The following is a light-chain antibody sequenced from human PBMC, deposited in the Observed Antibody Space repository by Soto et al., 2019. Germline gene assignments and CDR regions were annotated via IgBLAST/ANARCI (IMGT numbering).Light chain of an antibody. Sequence: QSVLTQPASVSGSPGQSITISCTGTSSDIGTYNYVSWYQQHPGKAPKLMIYDVSNRPSGVSNRFSGSKSGNTASLTISGVQAEDEADYYCSSYTSISTVVFGGGTKLTVL. CDR2: DVS. V-gene: IGLV2-14*01. CDR1: SSDIGTYNY. CDR3: SSYTSISTVV. J-gene: IGLJ2*01.